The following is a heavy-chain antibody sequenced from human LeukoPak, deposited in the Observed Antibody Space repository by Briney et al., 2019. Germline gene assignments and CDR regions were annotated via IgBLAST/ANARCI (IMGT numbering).Heavy chain of an antibody. V-gene: IGHV3-66*02. D-gene: IGHD3-10*01. CDR1: GFTVSSNY. CDR2: IFSGGNT. J-gene: IGHJ4*02. Sequence: GGSLRLSCAASGFTVSSNYMSWVRQAPGKGLEWVSVIFSGGNTFYADSVKGRFTISRDNSKNTVYLQMNSLRTEDTAVYYCARSLTMVRAYDYWGQGTLVTVSS. CDR3: ARSLTMVRAYDY.